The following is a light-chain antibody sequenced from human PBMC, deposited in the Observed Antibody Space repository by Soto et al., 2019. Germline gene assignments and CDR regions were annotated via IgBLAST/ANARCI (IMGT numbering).Light chain of an antibody. Sequence: EIVLTQSPATLSLSPGERATLSCGASQTISSSLAWYQQKPGQAPRLLIYGASNRATGIPARFRGNGSGTDFTLTISSREPEDFAVYYCQQRSNWPYTFGQGTKLEIK. CDR1: QTISSS. CDR2: GAS. CDR3: QQRSNWPYT. V-gene: IGKV3-11*01. J-gene: IGKJ2*01.